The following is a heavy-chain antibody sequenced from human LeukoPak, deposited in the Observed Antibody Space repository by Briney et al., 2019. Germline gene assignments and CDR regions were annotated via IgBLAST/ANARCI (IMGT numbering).Heavy chain of an antibody. CDR1: GFTFSSYA. J-gene: IGHJ4*02. V-gene: IGHV3-30-3*01. CDR2: ISYDGSNK. D-gene: IGHD4-17*01. CDR3: ASVNGDRNDY. Sequence: GRSLRLSCAASGFTFSSYAMHWVRQAPGKGLEWVAVISYDGSNKYYADSVKGRFTISRDNSKNTLYLQMNSLRAEDTAVYYCASVNGDRNDYWGQGTLVTVSS.